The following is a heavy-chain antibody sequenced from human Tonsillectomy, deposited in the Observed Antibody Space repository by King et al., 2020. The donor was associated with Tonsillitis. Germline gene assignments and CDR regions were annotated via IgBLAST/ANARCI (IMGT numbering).Heavy chain of an antibody. CDR3: ARRVGYPGGGFDY. J-gene: IGHJ4*02. Sequence: QVQLQESGPGLVKPSETLSLTCTVSGGSISSYYWSWIRQPPGKGLAGIGYIYYSGSTNYNPSLKSRVTISVDTTKNQFSLKLRTVTAADTAVYYCARRVGYPGGGFDYWGQGTLVTVSS. CDR2: IYYSGST. CDR1: GGSISSYY. V-gene: IGHV4-59*08. D-gene: IGHD5-12*01.